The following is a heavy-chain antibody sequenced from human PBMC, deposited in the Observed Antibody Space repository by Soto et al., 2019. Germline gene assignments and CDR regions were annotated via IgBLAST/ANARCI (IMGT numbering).Heavy chain of an antibody. J-gene: IGHJ4*02. CDR1: GFTFSSHW. V-gene: IGHV3-74*01. CDR3: TRDRTTVTLFDS. Sequence: PGGSLRLSCAAPGFTFSSHWMHWVRQAPGKGLVWVSRIHSDGGITGYADSVKGRFTVSRDNAKNTLYLQMNSLRAEDTAVYYCTRDRTTVTLFDSWGQGTLVTVSS. CDR2: IHSDGGIT. D-gene: IGHD4-17*01.